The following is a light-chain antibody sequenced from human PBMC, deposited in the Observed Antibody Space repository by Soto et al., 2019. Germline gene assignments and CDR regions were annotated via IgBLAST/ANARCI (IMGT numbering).Light chain of an antibody. Sequence: EIVMPQSPATLSVSPGERATLSCRASQSVSSNLAWYQQKPGQAPRLPIYGASTRATGIPARFSGSGSGTEFTLTISSLQSEDFAVYYCQQYNNWPGTFGQGTKVDIK. CDR1: QSVSSN. V-gene: IGKV3-15*01. J-gene: IGKJ1*01. CDR3: QQYNNWPGT. CDR2: GAS.